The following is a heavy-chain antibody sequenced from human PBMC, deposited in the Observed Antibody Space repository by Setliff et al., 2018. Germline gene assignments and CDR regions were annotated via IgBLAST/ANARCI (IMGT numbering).Heavy chain of an antibody. CDR2: IYYSGSTS. D-gene: IGHD6-19*01. CDR1: GGSISSGGYY. V-gene: IGHV4-31*03. CDR3: ARGRAGHSGH. J-gene: IGHJ4*02. Sequence: SETLSLTCTVSGGSISSGGYYWSWFRQHPGKGLEWFGYIYYSGSTSYYNPSLKSRVTISVDTSKNQFSLKLSSVTAADAAVYYCARGRAGHSGHWGQGTLVTVSS.